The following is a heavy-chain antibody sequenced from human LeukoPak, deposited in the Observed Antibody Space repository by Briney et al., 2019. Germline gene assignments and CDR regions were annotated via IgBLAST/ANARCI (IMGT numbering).Heavy chain of an antibody. CDR1: GIPFSDYY. D-gene: IGHD6-13*01. Sequence: GGSLRLSCVVSGIPFSDYYMNWIRQAPGKGLEWISYISSSSSYTDYADSVKGRFTISRDNAKSAQYLQLNSLRLEDTAVYYCAAGTAADFWGQGTLVTVSS. CDR3: AAGTAADF. V-gene: IGHV3-11*03. J-gene: IGHJ4*02. CDR2: ISSSSSYT.